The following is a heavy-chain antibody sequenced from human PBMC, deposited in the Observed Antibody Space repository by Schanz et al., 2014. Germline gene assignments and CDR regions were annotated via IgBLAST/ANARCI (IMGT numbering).Heavy chain of an antibody. CDR2: ISSRSSHI. V-gene: IGHV3-21*02. Sequence: EVQLLESGGGLVQPGGSLRLSCLASGFSFSSYAMGWVRQARGKGLEWVSSISSRSSHIYYADSVKGRFTVSRDNAKNSVYLQMNGLRVEDTAVYYCVRDSFFAFDYWGQGTLVTVSS. D-gene: IGHD3-3*01. CDR3: VRDSFFAFDY. J-gene: IGHJ4*02. CDR1: GFSFSSYA.